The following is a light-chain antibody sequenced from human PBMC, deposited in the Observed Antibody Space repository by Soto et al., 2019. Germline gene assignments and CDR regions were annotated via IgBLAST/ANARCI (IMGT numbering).Light chain of an antibody. CDR2: AAS. CDR1: QSISSY. V-gene: IGKV1-39*01. Sequence: DIPMTQSPSSLSASVRDRVTITCRASQSISSYLNWYQQKPGKAANLLIYAASSLQSGVPSRFSGSGSGTDFTLTISSLQPEDFATYSCQHRYSTPYTFGQGTKLEIK. J-gene: IGKJ2*01. CDR3: QHRYSTPYT.